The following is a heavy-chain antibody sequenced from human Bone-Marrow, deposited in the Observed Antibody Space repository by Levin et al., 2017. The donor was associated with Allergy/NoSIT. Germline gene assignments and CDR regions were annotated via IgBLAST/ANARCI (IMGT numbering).Heavy chain of an antibody. V-gene: IGHV3-74*01. D-gene: IGHD3-10*01. CDR1: GFTFSSSW. Sequence: SCAASGFTFSSSWMHWVRQPPGKGLVWVSRINSDGSSLSYADSVKGRFTISRDNARSTLYLQMNSLRAEDTAVYYCARDPHGSGSSWGQGTLVTASS. J-gene: IGHJ4*02. CDR3: ARDPHGSGSS. CDR2: INSDGSSL.